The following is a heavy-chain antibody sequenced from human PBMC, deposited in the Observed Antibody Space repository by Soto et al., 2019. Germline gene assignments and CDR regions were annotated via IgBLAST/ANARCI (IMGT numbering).Heavy chain of an antibody. CDR2: ISGSGGST. CDR3: AKDLGAYYDFWSGFDY. J-gene: IGHJ4*02. D-gene: IGHD3-3*01. Sequence: GGSLRLSCAASGFTFSSYAMSWVRQAPGKGLEWVSAISGSGGSTYYADSVKGRFTISRDNSKNTLYLQMKSLRADDTAVYYCAKDLGAYYDFWSGFDYWGQGTLVTVSS. V-gene: IGHV3-23*01. CDR1: GFTFSSYA.